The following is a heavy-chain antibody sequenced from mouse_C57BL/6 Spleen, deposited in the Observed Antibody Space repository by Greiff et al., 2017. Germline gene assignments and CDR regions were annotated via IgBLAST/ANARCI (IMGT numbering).Heavy chain of an antibody. CDR1: GYTFTSYW. D-gene: IGHD2-1*01. Sequence: DVQLQESGTVLARPGASVKMSCKTSGYTFTSYWMHWVKQRPGQGLEWIGAIYPGNSDTSYNQKFKGKAKLTAVTSASTAYMELSSLTNEDSAVYYCTIYYGNPYWYFDVWGTGTTVTVSS. J-gene: IGHJ1*03. CDR3: TIYYGNPYWYFDV. CDR2: IYPGNSDT. V-gene: IGHV1-5*01.